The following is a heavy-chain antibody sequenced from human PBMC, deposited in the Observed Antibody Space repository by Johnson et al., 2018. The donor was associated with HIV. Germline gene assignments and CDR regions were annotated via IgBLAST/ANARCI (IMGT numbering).Heavy chain of an antibody. CDR2: IGTAGDT. Sequence: VLLVESGGGLVQPGGSLRLSCAASRFTVSSNYMTWVRQAPGKGLEWVSAIGTAGDTYYPGSVRGRFTISRANSKNPLYVQMNSLRAEDTAVYYCAKERTAMVTPFDAWGQGTMVTVSS. CDR3: AKERTAMVTPFDA. CDR1: RFTVSSNY. D-gene: IGHD5-18*01. J-gene: IGHJ3*01. V-gene: IGHV3-66*02.